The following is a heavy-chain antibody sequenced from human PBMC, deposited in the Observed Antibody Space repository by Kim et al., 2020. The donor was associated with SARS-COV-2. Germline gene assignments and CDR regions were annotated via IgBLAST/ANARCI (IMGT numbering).Heavy chain of an antibody. J-gene: IGHJ4*02. Sequence: GGYLRLSCAASGFTFSSYGMHWVRQAPGKGLEWVAVISYDGSNKYYADSVKGRFTISRDNSKNTLYLQMNSLRAEDTAVYYCAKNAVRYYYDSSGYSETHFDYWGQGTLVTVSS. CDR1: GFTFSSYG. CDR3: AKNAVRYYYDSSGYSETHFDY. V-gene: IGHV3-30*18. CDR2: ISYDGSNK. D-gene: IGHD3-22*01.